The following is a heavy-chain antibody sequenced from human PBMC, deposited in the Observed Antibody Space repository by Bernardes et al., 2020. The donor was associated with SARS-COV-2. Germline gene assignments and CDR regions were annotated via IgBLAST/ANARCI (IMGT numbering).Heavy chain of an antibody. D-gene: IGHD1-26*01. CDR2: ISGSGGST. V-gene: IGHV3-23*01. CDR3: AKDGGTSPTVGSGEYGY. Sequence: GGSLRLSCAASGFTFSSYAMSWVRQAPGKGLEWVSAISGSGGSTYYADSVKGRFTISRDNSKNTLYLQMNSLRAEDTAVYYCAKDGGTSPTVGSGEYGYWGQGTLVTVSS. J-gene: IGHJ4*02. CDR1: GFTFSSYA.